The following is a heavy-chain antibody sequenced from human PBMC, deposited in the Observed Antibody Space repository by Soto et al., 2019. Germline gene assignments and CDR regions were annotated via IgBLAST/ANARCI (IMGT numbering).Heavy chain of an antibody. D-gene: IGHD4-17*01. CDR2: INHSGST. CDR1: GGSFSGYY. Sequence: QVQLQQWGAGLLKPSETLSLTCAVYGGSFSGYYWSWIRQPPGKGLEWIGEINHSGSTNYNPSPKSRVTISVDTSKNQFSLKLSSVTAADTAVYYCARGLYGDYELETDSPTWFDPWGQGTLVTVSS. CDR3: ARGLYGDYELETDSPTWFDP. V-gene: IGHV4-34*01. J-gene: IGHJ5*02.